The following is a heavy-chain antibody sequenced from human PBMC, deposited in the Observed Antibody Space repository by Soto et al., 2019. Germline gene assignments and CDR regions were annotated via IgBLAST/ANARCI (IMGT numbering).Heavy chain of an antibody. CDR2: IWYDGSNK. V-gene: IGHV3-33*01. J-gene: IGHJ5*02. CDR3: ARVEGATVTTSTGANWFDP. Sequence: GGSLRLSCAASGFTFSSYGMHWVRQAPGKGLEWVAVIWYDGSNKYYADSVKGRFTISRDNSKNTLYLQMNSLRAEDTAVYYCARVEGATVTTSTGANWFDPWGQGTLVTVSS. CDR1: GFTFSSYG. D-gene: IGHD4-17*01.